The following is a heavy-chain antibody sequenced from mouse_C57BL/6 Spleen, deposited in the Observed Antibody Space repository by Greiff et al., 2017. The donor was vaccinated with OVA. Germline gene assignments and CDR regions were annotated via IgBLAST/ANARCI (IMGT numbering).Heavy chain of an antibody. J-gene: IGHJ3*01. V-gene: IGHV1-55*01. Sequence: QVQLQQPGAELVKPGASVKMSCKASGYTFTSYWITWVKQRPGQGLEWIGDIYPGSGSTNYNEKFKSKATLTVDTSSSTAYMQLSSLTSEDSAVYYCAGDYYGSSTGFAYWGQGTLVTVSA. CDR1: GYTFTSYW. D-gene: IGHD1-1*01. CDR2: IYPGSGST. CDR3: AGDYYGSSTGFAY.